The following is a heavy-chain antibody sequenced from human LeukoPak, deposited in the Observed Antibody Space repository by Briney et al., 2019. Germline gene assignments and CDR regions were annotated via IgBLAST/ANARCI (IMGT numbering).Heavy chain of an antibody. CDR1: GGSISSYY. Sequence: SETLSLTCTVPGGSISSYYWSWIRQPPGRGLEWIGYIYYSGSTNYNPSPKSRVTLSVVTSKNQFSLTPSSVTVPDPAVYYCASTPYYDFWSGYPPLAFDIWGQGTMVTVSS. D-gene: IGHD3-3*01. CDR2: IYYSGST. CDR3: ASTPYYDFWSGYPPLAFDI. V-gene: IGHV4-59*08. J-gene: IGHJ3*02.